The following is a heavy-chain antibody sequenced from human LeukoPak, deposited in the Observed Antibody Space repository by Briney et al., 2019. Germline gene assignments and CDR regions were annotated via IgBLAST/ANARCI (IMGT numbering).Heavy chain of an antibody. CDR2: INWNGGST. CDR3: ARDPTGHYYYCCKDV. V-gene: IGHV3-20*04. D-gene: IGHD1-14*01. Sequence: PGGSLRLSCAASGFTFDDYGMSWVRQAPGKGLEWVSGINWNGGSTGYADSVKGRFTISRGNAKNSLYLQMNSLRAEDTALYYFARDPTGHYYYCCKDVWGKGTTVTVSS. CDR1: GFTFDDYG. J-gene: IGHJ6*03.